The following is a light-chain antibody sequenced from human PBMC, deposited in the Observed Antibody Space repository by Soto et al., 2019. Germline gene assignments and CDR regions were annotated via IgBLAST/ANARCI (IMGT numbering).Light chain of an antibody. V-gene: IGKV3-15*01. J-gene: IGKJ1*01. CDR1: QSVSSN. CDR3: QQYNNSWT. CDR2: GAS. Sequence: EVVLTQPPAILSLSPGERATLSCRASQSVSSNLAWYQQKPGQAPRLLIYGASTRATGIPARFSGSGSGTEFTLTISSLQSEDFAVYYCQQYNNSWTFGQGTKVDI.